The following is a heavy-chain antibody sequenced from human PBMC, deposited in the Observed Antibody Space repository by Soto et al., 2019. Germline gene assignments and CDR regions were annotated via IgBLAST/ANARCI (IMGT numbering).Heavy chain of an antibody. V-gene: IGHV3-30-3*01. D-gene: IGHD4-4*01. CDR2: ISYDGSNK. CDR3: ARRKVNSNYVYYYYGMDV. Sequence: GGSLRLSCAASGFTFSSYAMHWVRQAPGKGLEWVAVISYDGSNKYYADSVKGRFTISRDNSKNTLYLQMNSLRAEDTAVYYCARRKVNSNYVYYYYGMDVWGQGTTVTVSS. CDR1: GFTFSSYA. J-gene: IGHJ6*02.